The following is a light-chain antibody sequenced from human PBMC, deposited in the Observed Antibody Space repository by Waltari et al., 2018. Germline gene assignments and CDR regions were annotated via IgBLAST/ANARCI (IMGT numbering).Light chain of an antibody. CDR2: NAS. J-gene: IGKJ4*01. Sequence: DIQMTQSPSTLSASVGDRFTITCRASQSISNWLAWYQQKPGKAPKRLIYNASTLESGVPSRFSGSGSGTEFTLTISSLQPDDFATYYCQQYNSYSLLTFGGGTKVEIK. CDR1: QSISNW. V-gene: IGKV1-5*03. CDR3: QQYNSYSLLT.